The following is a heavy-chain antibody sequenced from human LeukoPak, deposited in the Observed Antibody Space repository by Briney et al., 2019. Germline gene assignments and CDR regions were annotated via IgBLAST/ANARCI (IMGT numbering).Heavy chain of an antibody. J-gene: IGHJ4*02. CDR3: ARETYSGGWYLDY. V-gene: IGHV4-30-4*01. D-gene: IGHD6-19*01. CDR2: IYHSGGT. CDR1: GDSISSGNYY. Sequence: SETLSLTCTVSGDSISSGNYYWSWIRQPPGKGLEWIGYIYHSGGTYYNPSLESRLTISVDMSKNQFSLRLTSVTAADTAVFYCARETYSGGWYLDYWGQGTLVTVSS.